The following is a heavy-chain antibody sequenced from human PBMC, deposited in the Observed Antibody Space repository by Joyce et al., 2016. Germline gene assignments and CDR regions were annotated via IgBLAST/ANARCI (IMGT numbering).Heavy chain of an antibody. Sequence: QVQLQESGPGLVKPSQTLSLTCTVSGGSISSGDDYWRWIRQPTGKGLEWIGSIYYSGSTYYNPSRKRRVTISVDTSKNQFSLKLSSVTAADTAVYYCACSLGYYGSGSFDYWGQGTLVTVSS. CDR2: IYYSGST. CDR1: GGSISSGDDY. J-gene: IGHJ4*02. CDR3: ACSLGYYGSGSFDY. V-gene: IGHV4-30-4*01. D-gene: IGHD3-10*01.